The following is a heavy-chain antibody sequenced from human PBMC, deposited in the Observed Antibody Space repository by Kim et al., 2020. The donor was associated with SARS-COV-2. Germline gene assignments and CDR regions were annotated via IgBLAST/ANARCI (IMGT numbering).Heavy chain of an antibody. J-gene: IGHJ5*02. D-gene: IGHD3-22*01. V-gene: IGHV5-51*01. Sequence: GESLKISCKGSGYSFTNYWIGWVRQMPGKGLEWMGIIYPGDSDTRYSPSFQGQVTISADKSISTAYLQWSSLKASDTAMYYCARLHYYDSSGYPIPSRFDPWGQGTLVTVSS. CDR2: IYPGDSDT. CDR1: GYSFTNYW. CDR3: ARLHYYDSSGYPIPSRFDP.